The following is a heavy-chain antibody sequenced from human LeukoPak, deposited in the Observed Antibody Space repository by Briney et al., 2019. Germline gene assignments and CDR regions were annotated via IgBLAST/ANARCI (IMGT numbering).Heavy chain of an antibody. CDR2: ISGDGGST. J-gene: IGHJ5*02. CDR1: GFTFDDYA. D-gene: IGHD3-10*01. CDR3: AKDTSYYYGSGSGHKEFDP. V-gene: IGHV3-43*02. Sequence: GGSLRLSCAASGFTFDDYAMHWVRQAPGHGLEWVSLISGDGGSTYYADSVKGRFTISRDNSKNSLYLQMNSLRTEDTALYYCAKDTSYYYGSGSGHKEFDPWGQGTLVTVSS.